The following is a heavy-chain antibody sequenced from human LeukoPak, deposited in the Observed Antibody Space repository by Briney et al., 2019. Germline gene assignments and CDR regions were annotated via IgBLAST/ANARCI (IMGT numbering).Heavy chain of an antibody. J-gene: IGHJ4*02. D-gene: IGHD3-16*01. CDR3: ARVWGGSTFDY. CDR1: GFPFSSYW. CDR2: IKSDGSST. V-gene: IGHV3-74*01. Sequence: GGSLRLSCAASGFPFSSYWMHWVRQAPGKGLVWVSRIKSDGSSTNYADSVKGRFTTSRDNAKNTLYLQMNSLRAEDTAVYYCARVWGGSTFDYWGQGTLVTVSS.